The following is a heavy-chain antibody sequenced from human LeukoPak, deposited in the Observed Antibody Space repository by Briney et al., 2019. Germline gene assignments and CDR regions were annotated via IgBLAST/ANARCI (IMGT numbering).Heavy chain of an antibody. J-gene: IGHJ4*02. D-gene: IGHD1-14*01. V-gene: IGHV4-59*01. CDR2: IYHSGST. Sequence: SETLSLTCTVSGGSISSYYWSWIRQPPGKGLEWIGYIYHSGSTNYNPSLKSRVTISVDTSKNQFSLKLSSVTAADTAVYYCARVGRDDRALYYFDYWGQGTLVTVSS. CDR3: ARVGRDDRALYYFDY. CDR1: GGSISSYY.